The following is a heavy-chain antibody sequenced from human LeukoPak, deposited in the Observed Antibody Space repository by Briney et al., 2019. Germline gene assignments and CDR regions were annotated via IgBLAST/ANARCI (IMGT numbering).Heavy chain of an antibody. Sequence: SETLSLTCTVSGGSISSYYWSWIRQPPGKGLEWIGYIYYSGSTNYNPSLKSRVTISVDTSKNQFSLKLSSVTAADTAVYYCARDDRYYYGSGSYTFDYWGQGTLVTVSS. V-gene: IGHV4-59*12. D-gene: IGHD3-10*01. J-gene: IGHJ4*02. CDR1: GGSISSYY. CDR3: ARDDRYYYGSGSYTFDY. CDR2: IYYSGST.